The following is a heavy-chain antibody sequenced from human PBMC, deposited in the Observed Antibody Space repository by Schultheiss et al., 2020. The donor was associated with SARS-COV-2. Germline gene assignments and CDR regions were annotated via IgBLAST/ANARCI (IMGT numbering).Heavy chain of an antibody. CDR1: GFTFSSYW. CDR3: ARGLRQLVGAYYFDY. J-gene: IGHJ4*02. D-gene: IGHD6-6*01. Sequence: GGSLRLSCAASGFTFSSYWMHWVRQAPGKGLEWVAVISYDGSNKYYADSVKGRFTISRHNSKNTLYLQMNSLRAEDTAVYYCARGLRQLVGAYYFDYWGQGTLVTVSS. CDR2: ISYDGSNK. V-gene: IGHV3-30*14.